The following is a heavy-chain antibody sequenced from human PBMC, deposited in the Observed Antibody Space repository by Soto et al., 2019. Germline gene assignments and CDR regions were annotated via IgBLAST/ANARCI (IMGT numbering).Heavy chain of an antibody. CDR2: IIPIFGTA. V-gene: IGHV1-69*01. CDR1: AGTCSSYA. CDR3: ANYYGSGSYYALDY. D-gene: IGHD3-10*01. Sequence: VQVSCRAAAGTCSSYASSWVRQAPGQGLEWMGGIIPIFGTANYAQKFQGRVTITADESTSTAYMELSSRRSEDKAVYYCANYYGSGSYYALDYWGQGTLVTVSS. J-gene: IGHJ4*02.